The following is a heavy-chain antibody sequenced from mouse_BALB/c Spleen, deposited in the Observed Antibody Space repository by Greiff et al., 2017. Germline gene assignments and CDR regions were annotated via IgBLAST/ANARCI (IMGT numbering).Heavy chain of an antibody. D-gene: IGHD1-2*01. CDR2: ISSGSSTI. CDR1: GFTFSSFG. V-gene: IGHV5-17*02. J-gene: IGHJ4*01. CDR3: ARGRTAYYAMDY. Sequence: EVMLVESGGGLVQPGGSRTLSCAASGFTFSSFGMHWVRQAPEKGLEWVAYISSGSSTIYYADTVKGRFTISRDNPKNTLYLQMSSLKSEDTAMYYCARGRTAYYAMDYWGQGTSGTVSS.